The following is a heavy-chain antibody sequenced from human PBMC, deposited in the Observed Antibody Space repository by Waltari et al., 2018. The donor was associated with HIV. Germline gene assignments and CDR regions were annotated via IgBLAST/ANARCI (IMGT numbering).Heavy chain of an antibody. CDR2: IKEDGSEK. CDR1: GLKFRSFG. D-gene: IGHD3-3*01. V-gene: IGHV3-7*01. J-gene: IGHJ6*02. CDR3: ARDASYFDFWSGGYYYYGLDV. Sequence: EVQLVESGGDLVQPGESLRPSCAASGLKFRSFGMTWLRQAPGKRLEWVANIKEDGSEKYYVDSVKGRFTISRDNVKNSLYLQMNSLRAEDTAVYYCARDASYFDFWSGGYYYYGLDVWGQGTTVTVSS.